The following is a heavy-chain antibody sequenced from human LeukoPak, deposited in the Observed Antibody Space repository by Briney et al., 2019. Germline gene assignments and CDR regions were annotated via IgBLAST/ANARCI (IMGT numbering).Heavy chain of an antibody. J-gene: IGHJ3*02. CDR1: GFTFSRYN. D-gene: IGHD3-22*01. CDR2: ISSSSTNI. Sequence: GGSLRLSCAASGFTFSRYNVNWVRQAPGKGLEWVSSISSSSTNIYYADSVKGRFTISRDNAKNSLYLQMNSLRAEDTAVYYCARDNSVVVVIEAFDIWGQGTMVTVSS. V-gene: IGHV3-21*01. CDR3: ARDNSVVVVIEAFDI.